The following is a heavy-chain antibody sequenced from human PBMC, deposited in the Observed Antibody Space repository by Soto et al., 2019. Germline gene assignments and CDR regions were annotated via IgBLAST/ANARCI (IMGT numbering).Heavy chain of an antibody. CDR2: ISGSDDST. D-gene: IGHD6-6*01. CDR3: AKRSSSSTFDY. J-gene: IGHJ4*02. Sequence: EVQLLESGGGLVQPGESLRLSCAASGFTFSSYAMSWVRQAPGQGLEWVSVISGSDDSTYYADSVKGRFPISRDNSKNTLYLQMNSPRAEDTAVYYCAKRSSSSTFDYWGQGTLVTVSS. CDR1: GFTFSSYA. V-gene: IGHV3-23*01.